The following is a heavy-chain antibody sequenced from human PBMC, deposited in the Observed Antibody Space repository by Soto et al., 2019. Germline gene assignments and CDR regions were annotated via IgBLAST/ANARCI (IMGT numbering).Heavy chain of an antibody. Sequence: PGGSLRLSCAASGFTFSTYWMHWVRQAPGKGLLWVSHINSDGSNTDYADSVKGRFTISRDNAKNSLYLQMNSLRAEDTAVYYCTRDKNGWEQLIDYWGQGALVTVSS. CDR2: INSDGSNT. V-gene: IGHV3-74*01. CDR3: TRDKNGWEQLIDY. D-gene: IGHD1-26*01. J-gene: IGHJ4*02. CDR1: GFTFSTYW.